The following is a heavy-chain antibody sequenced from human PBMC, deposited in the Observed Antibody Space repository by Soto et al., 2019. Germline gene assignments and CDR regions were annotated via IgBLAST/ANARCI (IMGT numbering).Heavy chain of an antibody. D-gene: IGHD2-2*01. CDR1: GFTFSSYG. Sequence: QVQLVESGGGVVQPGRSQRLSCAASGFTFSSYGMHWVRQAPGKGLEWVAVISYDGSNKYYADSVKGRFTISRDNSKNTLYLQMNSLRAEDTAVYYCAKDIVVVPAAPIYYYYGMDVWGQGTTVTVSS. CDR3: AKDIVVVPAAPIYYYYGMDV. CDR2: ISYDGSNK. J-gene: IGHJ6*02. V-gene: IGHV3-30*18.